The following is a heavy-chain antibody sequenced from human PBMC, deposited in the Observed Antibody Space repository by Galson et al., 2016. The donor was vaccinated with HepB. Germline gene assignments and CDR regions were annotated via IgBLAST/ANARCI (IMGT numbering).Heavy chain of an antibody. CDR1: GFTFSSYS. D-gene: IGHD3-16*01. J-gene: IGHJ4*02. CDR3: ARDDDGIGVMPLLY. CDR2: ISGSGDSP. Sequence: SLRLSCAASGFTFSSYSMTWVRQAPGKGLEWVSSISGSGDSPNYRDSVKGRYAISRDNSKNTLYLQVNGLRAEDTAVYYWARDDDGIGVMPLLYWGQGTLLTVSS. V-gene: IGHV3-23*01.